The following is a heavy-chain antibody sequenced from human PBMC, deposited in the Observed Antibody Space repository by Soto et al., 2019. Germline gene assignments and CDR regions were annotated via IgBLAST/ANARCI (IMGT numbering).Heavy chain of an antibody. V-gene: IGHV3-33*08. CDR1: GFTFSSYG. CDR2: IWYDGSNK. Sequence: SGGSLRLSCAASGFTFSSYGIHWVRQAPGKGLEWVAVIWYDGSNKYYADSVKGRFTISRDNSKNTLYLQMNSLRAEDTAVYYCARDRERIVVVPAAIHPWGQGTLVTVSS. CDR3: ARDRERIVVVPAAIHP. D-gene: IGHD2-2*01. J-gene: IGHJ5*02.